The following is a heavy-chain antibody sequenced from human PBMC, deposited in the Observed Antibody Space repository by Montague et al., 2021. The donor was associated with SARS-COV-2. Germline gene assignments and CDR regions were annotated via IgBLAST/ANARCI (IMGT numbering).Heavy chain of an antibody. CDR3: ARDRFDFGAGRQGTIDF. CDR2: MHFTGKT. CDR1: GDSITNHY. D-gene: IGHD3-10*01. Sequence: SETLSLTCSVSGDSITNHYWSWIRQPVGKGLEWIGRMHFTGKTNFSPFFSSQLTMSADTSKNQFSLKLTSVTAADTAIYFCARDRFDFGAGRQGTIDFWGQGTLVTVSS. J-gene: IGHJ4*02. V-gene: IGHV4-4*07.